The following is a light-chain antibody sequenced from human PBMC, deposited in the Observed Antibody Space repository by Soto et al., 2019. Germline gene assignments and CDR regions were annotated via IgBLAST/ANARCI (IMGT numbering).Light chain of an antibody. V-gene: IGLV2-14*01. CDR2: DVS. CDR1: SSDVGGYNY. Sequence: QSALTQPASVSGSPGQSITISCTGTSSDVGGYNYVSWYQQHPGKAPKLMIYDVSNRPSGVSNRFSGSKSGNTASLTISGLQAEDEADYYCSSYTSSSTLVVLGGG. CDR3: SSYTSSSTLVV. J-gene: IGLJ2*01.